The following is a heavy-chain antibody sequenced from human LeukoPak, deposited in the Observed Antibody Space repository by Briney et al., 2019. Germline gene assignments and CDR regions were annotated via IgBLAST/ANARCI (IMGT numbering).Heavy chain of an antibody. J-gene: IGHJ4*02. Sequence: GSVKVSCKASGYTFTSYGISWVRQAPGQGLEWMGWISAYNGNTNYAQKPQGRVTMTTDTSTSTAYMELRSLRSDDTAVYYCAISFYGDYKEHWGQGTLVTVSS. V-gene: IGHV1-18*01. D-gene: IGHD4-17*01. CDR2: ISAYNGNT. CDR1: GYTFTSYG. CDR3: AISFYGDYKEH.